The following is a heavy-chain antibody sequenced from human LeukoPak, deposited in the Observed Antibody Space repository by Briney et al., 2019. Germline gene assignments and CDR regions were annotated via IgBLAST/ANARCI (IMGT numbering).Heavy chain of an antibody. D-gene: IGHD3-3*01. CDR1: GYTFTGYY. CDR3: AQAIFGTKWYLQH. V-gene: IGHV1-2*04. CDR2: INPNSGGT. J-gene: IGHJ1*01. Sequence: GASVKVSCKASGYTFTGYYMHWVRQAPGQGLEWMGWINPNSGGTNYAQKFQGWVTMTRDTSISTAYMELSRLRSDDTAVYYCAQAIFGTKWYLQHWGQGTLVTVSS.